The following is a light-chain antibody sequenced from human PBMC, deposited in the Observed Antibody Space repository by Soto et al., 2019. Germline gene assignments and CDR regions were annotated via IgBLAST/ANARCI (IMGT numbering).Light chain of an antibody. CDR2: DAT. V-gene: IGKV1-39*01. CDR3: QQSYSTPRT. Sequence: DIQMTQSPSSLSASVGDRVTITCRASQSINSYLNWYQQKPGKAPKLLIYDATSLQSGVPSRFSGSISVTDFTLTISSLQPEDFATYYCQQSYSTPRTFGQGTKLEIK. CDR1: QSINSY. J-gene: IGKJ1*01.